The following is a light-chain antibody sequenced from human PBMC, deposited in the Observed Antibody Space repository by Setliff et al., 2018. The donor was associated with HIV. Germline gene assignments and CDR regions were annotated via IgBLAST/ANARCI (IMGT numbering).Light chain of an antibody. CDR2: EVD. J-gene: IGLJ2*01. CDR1: SSDVGNYNL. CDR3: CSYAGESTFV. Sequence: QSALTQPASASGSPGQSITISCTGTSSDVGNYNLVSWYQHYPGKAPKLIIYEVDKRPSGVSSRFSGSKSGNAASLTISGLQAEDEADYHCCSYAGESTFVFGGGTK. V-gene: IGLV2-23*02.